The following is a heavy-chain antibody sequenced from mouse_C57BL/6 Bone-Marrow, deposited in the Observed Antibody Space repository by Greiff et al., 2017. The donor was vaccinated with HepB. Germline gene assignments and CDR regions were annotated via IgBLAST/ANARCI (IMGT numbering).Heavy chain of an antibody. CDR1: GYTFTSYW. CDR2: IDPSDSYT. J-gene: IGHJ3*01. CDR3: ARPSYSFAY. V-gene: IGHV1-50*01. D-gene: IGHD1-1*01. Sequence: VQLQQPGAELVKPGASVKLSCKASGYTFTSYWMQWVKQRPGQGLEWIGEIDPSDSYTNYNQKFKGKATLTVDTSSSTAYMQLSSLTSEDSAVYYCARPSYSFAYWGQGTLVTVSA.